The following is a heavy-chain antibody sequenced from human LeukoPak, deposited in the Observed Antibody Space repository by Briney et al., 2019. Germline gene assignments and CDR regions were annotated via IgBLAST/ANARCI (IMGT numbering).Heavy chain of an antibody. V-gene: IGHV3-23*01. CDR1: GFTFSSYA. D-gene: IGHD3-3*01. CDR3: AKDGNYDFWSGYSPPHFDY. Sequence: GGSLRLSCAASGFTFSSYAMSWVRQAPGKGLEWVLAISGSGGSTYYADSVKGRFTISRDNSKNTLYLQMNSLRAEDTAVYYCAKDGNYDFWSGYSPPHFDYWGQGTLVTVSS. CDR2: ISGSGGST. J-gene: IGHJ4*02.